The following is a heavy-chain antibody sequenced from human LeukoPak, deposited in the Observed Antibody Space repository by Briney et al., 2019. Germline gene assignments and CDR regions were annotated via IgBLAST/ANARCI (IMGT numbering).Heavy chain of an antibody. CDR3: ARDYR. J-gene: IGHJ4*02. D-gene: IGHD3-16*02. V-gene: IGHV3-7*01. CDR2: IKQDGSEK. Sequence: GGSLRLSCAASGFTFSSNWMSWVRQAPGKGLEWVANIKQDGSEKYYVDSVKGRFTISRGNAKNSLYLQMNSLRAEDTAVYYCARDYRWGQGTLVTVSS. CDR1: GFTFSSNW.